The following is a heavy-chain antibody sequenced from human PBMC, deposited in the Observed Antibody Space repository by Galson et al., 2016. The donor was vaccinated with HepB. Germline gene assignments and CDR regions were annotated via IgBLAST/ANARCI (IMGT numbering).Heavy chain of an antibody. D-gene: IGHD3-22*01. Sequence: SLRLSCAVSGFSVSNNYMSWVRQAPEKGLEWVAVIYGGGDTYYADSVKGRFTISRDNSKNTLYLEMHSLRAEDTAVYYCARDTDSRERSDWWGQGTLVTVSS. CDR2: IYGGGDT. CDR3: ARDTDSRERSDW. J-gene: IGHJ4*02. CDR1: GFSVSNNY. V-gene: IGHV3-53*01.